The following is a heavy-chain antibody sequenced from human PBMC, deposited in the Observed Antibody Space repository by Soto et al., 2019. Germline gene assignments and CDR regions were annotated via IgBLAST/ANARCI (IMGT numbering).Heavy chain of an antibody. J-gene: IGHJ6*02. D-gene: IGHD2-2*01. V-gene: IGHV4-39*01. CDR1: GGSISSGPYS. CDR2: FHYSENT. CDR3: ARLGGFCSSTSCYGFYGMDV. Sequence: QVQLQESGPGLVKPSETLSLTCTVSGGSISSGPYSWGWIRQPPGEGLEWIGTFHYSENTYYNPSLESRVTISVDTSKNQLSLKVTSVTVADTAMYYCARLGGFCSSTSCYGFYGMDVWGQGTTVIVSS.